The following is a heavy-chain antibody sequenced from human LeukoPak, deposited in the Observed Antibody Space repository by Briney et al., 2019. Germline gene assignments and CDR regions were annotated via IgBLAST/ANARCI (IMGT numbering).Heavy chain of an antibody. V-gene: IGHV3-21*01. D-gene: IGHD7-27*01. CDR1: GFTFSSYS. Sequence: GGSLRLSCAASGFTFSSYSMNWVRQAPGKGLEWVSSISSSSSYIYYADSVKGRFTISRDNAKNSLYLQMNSLRPEDTALYYCAKDFNWGWDYWGQGTLVTVSS. CDR2: ISSSSSYI. J-gene: IGHJ4*02. CDR3: AKDFNWGWDY.